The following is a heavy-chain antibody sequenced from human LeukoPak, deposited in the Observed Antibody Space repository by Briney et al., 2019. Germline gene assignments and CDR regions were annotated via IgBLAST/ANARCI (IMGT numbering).Heavy chain of an antibody. CDR2: ISAYNGNT. CDR3: AGSIVGASPFDY. J-gene: IGHJ4*02. CDR1: GGTFSSYG. Sequence: ASVKVSCKASGGTFSSYGISWVRQAPGQGLEWMGWISAYNGNTNYAQKLQGRVTMTTDTSTSTAYMELRSLTSDDTAVYYCAGSIVGASPFDYWGQGTLVTVSS. V-gene: IGHV1-18*01. D-gene: IGHD1-26*01.